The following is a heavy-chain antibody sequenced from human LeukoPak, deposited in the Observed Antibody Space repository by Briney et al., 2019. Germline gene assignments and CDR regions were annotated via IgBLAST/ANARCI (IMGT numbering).Heavy chain of an antibody. V-gene: IGHV3-9*01. D-gene: IGHD4-4*01. CDR2: ISWNSGSI. Sequence: GGSLRLSCAASGFTFDDYAMHWVRQAPGKGLEWVSGISWNSGSIGYADSVKGRFTISRDNAKNSLYLQMNSLRAEDTALYYCAKDMGAYYSGKTFDIWGQGTMVTVSS. J-gene: IGHJ3*02. CDR3: AKDMGAYYSGKTFDI. CDR1: GFTFDDYA.